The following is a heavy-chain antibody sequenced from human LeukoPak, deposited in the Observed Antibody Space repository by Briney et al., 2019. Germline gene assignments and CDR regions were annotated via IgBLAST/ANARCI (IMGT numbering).Heavy chain of an antibody. V-gene: IGHV4-31*11. J-gene: IGHJ4*02. Sequence: SETLSPTCAVSGGSISSGHYWAWIRLLPGKGLEWIGYTYGSANYNPSLKNRVSISVDTSKNQFSLRLTSVTAADTAVYYCARERGRLVDYWGQGTLATVSS. CDR1: GGSISSGHY. CDR3: ARERGRLVDY. CDR2: TYGSA. D-gene: IGHD3-9*01.